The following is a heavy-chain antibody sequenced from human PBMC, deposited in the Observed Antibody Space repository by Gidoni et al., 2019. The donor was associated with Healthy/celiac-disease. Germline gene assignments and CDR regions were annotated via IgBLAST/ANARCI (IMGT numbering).Heavy chain of an antibody. V-gene: IGHV4-34*01. Sequence: QVQLPQWGAGPLKPSETLSPTCAVYGGSFSGYYWSWIRQPPGKGLEWIGEINHSGSTNYNPSLKSRVTISVDTSKNQFSLKLSSVTAADTAVYYCARGLEPRVRYMDVWGKGTTVTVSS. CDR2: INHSGST. D-gene: IGHD6-13*01. J-gene: IGHJ6*03. CDR3: ARGLEPRVRYMDV. CDR1: GGSFSGYY.